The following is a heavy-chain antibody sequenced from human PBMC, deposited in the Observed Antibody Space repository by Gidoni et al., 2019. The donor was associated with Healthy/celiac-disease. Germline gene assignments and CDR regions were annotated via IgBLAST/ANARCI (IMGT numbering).Heavy chain of an antibody. D-gene: IGHD3-16*01. CDR3: ARGSLWEYAFDI. CDR2: INHSGST. CDR1: EGSFSGYY. J-gene: IGHJ3*02. V-gene: IGHV4-34*01. Sequence: QVQLQQWGAGLLKPSETLSLTCAVYEGSFSGYYWSWIRQPPGKGLEWIGEINHSGSTNYNPSLKSRVTISVDTSKNQFSLKLSSVTAADTAVYYCARGSLWEYAFDIWGQGTMVTVSS.